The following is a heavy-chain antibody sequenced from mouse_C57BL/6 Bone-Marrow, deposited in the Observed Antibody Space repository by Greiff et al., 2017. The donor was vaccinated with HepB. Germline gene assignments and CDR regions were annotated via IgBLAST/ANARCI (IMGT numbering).Heavy chain of an antibody. CDR3: VLWLPFY. V-gene: IGHV1-26*01. J-gene: IGHJ3*01. CDR2: INPNNGGT. D-gene: IGHD2-2*01. Sequence: VQLQQSGPELVKPGASVKISCKASGYTFTDYYMNWVKQSHGKSLEWIGDINPNNGGTSYNQKFKGKATLTVDKSSSTAYMELRSLTSEDSAVYYCVLWLPFYWGQGTLVTVSA. CDR1: GYTFTDYY.